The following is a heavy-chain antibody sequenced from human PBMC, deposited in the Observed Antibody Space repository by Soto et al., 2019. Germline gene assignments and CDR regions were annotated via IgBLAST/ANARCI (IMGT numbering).Heavy chain of an antibody. D-gene: IGHD5-12*01. V-gene: IGHV3-30*04. J-gene: IGHJ4*02. Sequence: GGSLRLSCAASGFTFSSYAMHWVRQAPGKGLEWVAVISYDGSNKYYADSVKGRFTISRDNSKNTLYLQMNSLRAEDTAVYYCARGRSGYDFDYWGQGTLVTVSS. CDR3: ARGRSGYDFDY. CDR1: GFTFSSYA. CDR2: ISYDGSNK.